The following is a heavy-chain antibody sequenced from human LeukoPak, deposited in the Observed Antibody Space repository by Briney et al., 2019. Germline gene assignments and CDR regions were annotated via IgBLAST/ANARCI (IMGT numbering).Heavy chain of an antibody. V-gene: IGHV4-61*08. D-gene: IGHD6-6*01. CDR2: VYYIGTT. Sequence: SETLSLTCIVSGGSVSSPDSYWSWIRQPPGKGLEWIGDVYYIGTTSYNSSLKSRVTISVDTSKNQFSLEVTSVTAADTAVYYCAKNTSSSPWFDPWGQGTLVTVSS. CDR3: AKNTSSSPWFDP. J-gene: IGHJ5*02. CDR1: GGSVSSPDSY.